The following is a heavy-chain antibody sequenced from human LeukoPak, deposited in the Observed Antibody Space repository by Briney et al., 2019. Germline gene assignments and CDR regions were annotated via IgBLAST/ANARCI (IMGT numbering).Heavy chain of an antibody. CDR2: INAYNGDT. V-gene: IGHV1-18*01. CDR3: AGGGLWFGELPFDP. J-gene: IGHJ5*02. Sequence: ASMKVSCKASDYTFPTYGISWVRQAPGQGLEWMGWINAYNGDTNYAQKFQGRVTMTTDTSTSTAYMELRSLRSDDTAVYYCAGGGLWFGELPFDPWGQGTLVTVS. CDR1: DYTFPTYG. D-gene: IGHD3-10*01.